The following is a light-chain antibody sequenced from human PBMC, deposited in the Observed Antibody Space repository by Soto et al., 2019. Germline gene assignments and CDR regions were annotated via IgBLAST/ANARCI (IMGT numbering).Light chain of an antibody. V-gene: IGKV3-20*01. J-gene: IGKJ4*01. CDR2: GAS. CDR3: QHYGTSPLT. Sequence: EIVLTQSPGTLSLSPGERDTLSCRASQCVSSSYLAWYQQKPGQAHRLLIYGASSRATGIPDRFSGSGSGTDFTLTISRLEPEDFAVYYCQHYGTSPLTFGGGTKVEIK. CDR1: QCVSSSY.